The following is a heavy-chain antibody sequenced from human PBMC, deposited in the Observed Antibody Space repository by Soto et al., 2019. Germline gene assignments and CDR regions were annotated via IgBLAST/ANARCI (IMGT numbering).Heavy chain of an antibody. J-gene: IGHJ4*02. Sequence: SETLSLTCSVSGGTITSDYWSWIRQPPGKRLEWIGYIYYSGSTNYNPSLKSRVTISVDTSKNQFSLKLSSVTAADTAVYYCARSDGRYWGQGTLVTVSS. CDR3: ARSDGRY. CDR1: GGTITSDY. V-gene: IGHV4-59*01. CDR2: IYYSGST.